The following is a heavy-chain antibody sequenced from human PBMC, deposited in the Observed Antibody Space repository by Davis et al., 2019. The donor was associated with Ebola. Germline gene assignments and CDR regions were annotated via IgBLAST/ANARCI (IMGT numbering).Heavy chain of an antibody. CDR2: ITISSNYI. CDR3: VRGTGLVMTGGGWFFGR. CDR1: GFTFSSNS. J-gene: IGHJ2*01. D-gene: IGHD2-21*02. V-gene: IGHV3-21*01. Sequence: GEFLKTSCAASGFTFSSNSMNWVRQAPGKGLGWVLFITISSNYIYYADSVKGRFTVSRDNTKNSLYLQMNSLRAEETAVYYCVRGTGLVMTGGGWFFGRWGRGSLVTVSS.